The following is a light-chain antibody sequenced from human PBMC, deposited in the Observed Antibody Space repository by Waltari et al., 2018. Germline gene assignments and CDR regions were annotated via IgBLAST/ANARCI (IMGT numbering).Light chain of an antibody. V-gene: IGLV2-18*02. Sequence: QSALTQPPSVSGSPGQSVTITCTGTSSDIGIYNHVSWFQQPPGTAPKLLIYDVTYRPAGVPDHFSVFKSGNTASLTISGLQTEDESDYYCASYTSTFTWVFGGGTKLTVL. CDR2: DVT. CDR1: SSDIGIYNH. CDR3: ASYTSTFTWV. J-gene: IGLJ3*02.